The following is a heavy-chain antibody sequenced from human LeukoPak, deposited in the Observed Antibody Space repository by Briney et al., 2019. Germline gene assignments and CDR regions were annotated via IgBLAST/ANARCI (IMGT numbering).Heavy chain of an antibody. J-gene: IGHJ4*02. V-gene: IGHV3-23*01. CDR2: ISGSGGSA. Sequence: PGGSLRLSCAASGFTFSNYAMSWVRQAPGKGLEWVSAISGSGGSAYYADSVKGRFTISRDNSENTLFLQMNSLRAGDTAVYYCAXDGXXXXXXXXLWGXXALVTVS. D-gene: IGHD5-24*01. CDR1: GFTFSNYA. CDR3: AXDGXXXXXXXXL.